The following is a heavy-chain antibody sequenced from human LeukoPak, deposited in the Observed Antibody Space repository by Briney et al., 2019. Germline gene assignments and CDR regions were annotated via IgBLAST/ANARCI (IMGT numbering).Heavy chain of an antibody. J-gene: IGHJ4*02. D-gene: IGHD3-22*01. CDR2: ISGSGDNT. V-gene: IGHV3-23*01. CDR3: AKGSYYDSSGSFYFDY. CDR1: GFTFSSYA. Sequence: SLRLSCAASGFTFSSYAMSWVRQAPGKGLEWVSGISGSGDNTYYADSVKGRFTISRDNSKNTLYVQVNSLGTEDTAAYYCAKGSYYDSSGSFYFDYWGQGTLVTVSS.